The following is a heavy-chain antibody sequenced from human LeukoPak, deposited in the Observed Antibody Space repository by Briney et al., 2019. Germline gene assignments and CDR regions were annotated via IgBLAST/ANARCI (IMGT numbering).Heavy chain of an antibody. CDR1: GYNFISYG. J-gene: IGHJ4*02. CDR2: IIPIFGTA. CDR3: ARGRYSSGWYEDY. Sequence: SVKVSCKASGYNFISYGISWVRQAPGQGLEWMGGIIPIFGTANYAQKFQGRVTITADESTSTAYMELSSLRSEDTAVYYCARGRYSSGWYEDYWGQGTLVTVSS. V-gene: IGHV1-69*13. D-gene: IGHD6-19*01.